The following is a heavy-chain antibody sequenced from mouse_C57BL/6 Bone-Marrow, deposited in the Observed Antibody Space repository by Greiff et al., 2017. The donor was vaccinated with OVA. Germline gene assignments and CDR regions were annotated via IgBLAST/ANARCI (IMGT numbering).Heavy chain of an antibody. CDR2: ISSGGSYT. V-gene: IGHV5-6*01. D-gene: IGHD1-1*01. Sequence: EVMLVESGGDLVKPGGSLKLSCAASGFTFSSYGMSWVRQTPDKRLEWVATISSGGSYTYYPDSVKGRFTISRDNAKNTLYLHMSSLKSEDTAMYYCARQGGSRDFDYWGQGTTLTVSS. CDR3: ARQGGSRDFDY. CDR1: GFTFSSYG. J-gene: IGHJ2*01.